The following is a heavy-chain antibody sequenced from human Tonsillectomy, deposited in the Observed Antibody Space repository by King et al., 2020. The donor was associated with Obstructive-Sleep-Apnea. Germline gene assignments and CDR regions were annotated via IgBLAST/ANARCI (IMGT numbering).Heavy chain of an antibody. Sequence: VQLVESGGGLVQPGGSLRLSCAASGFTFSSYWMSWVRQAPGKGLEWVANIKQDGSEKYYVDSVKGRFTISRDNAKNSLYLQMNSLRAEDTAVYYCARDGGSCSSTSCYGDGGYYYYYGMDVWGQGTTVTVSS. V-gene: IGHV3-7*03. J-gene: IGHJ6*02. CDR1: GFTFSSYW. CDR2: IKQDGSEK. D-gene: IGHD2-2*01. CDR3: ARDGGSCSSTSCYGDGGYYYYYGMDV.